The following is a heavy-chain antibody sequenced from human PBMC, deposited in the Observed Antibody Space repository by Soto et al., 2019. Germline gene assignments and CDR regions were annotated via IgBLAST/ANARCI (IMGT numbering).Heavy chain of an antibody. Sequence: EVQLLESGGGLVQPGGSLRLSCAASGFTFSSYGMSWVRQAPGKGLEWVSAISSSGGSAYYADSVKGRFTISRDNSKNTLYLPMNSLRAADTAVYYCARGATSPSYWGQGTLVTVSS. CDR1: GFTFSSYG. J-gene: IGHJ4*02. CDR2: ISSSGGSA. V-gene: IGHV3-23*01. CDR3: ARGATSPSY.